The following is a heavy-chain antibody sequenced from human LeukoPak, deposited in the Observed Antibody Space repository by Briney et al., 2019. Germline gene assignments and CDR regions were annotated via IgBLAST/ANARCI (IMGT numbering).Heavy chain of an antibody. CDR1: GYTFTNYD. CDR3: ARARGNDGYMDV. V-gene: IGHV1-8*03. CDR2: MNPNSGNT. Sequence: ASVKVSCKASGYTFTNYDINWVRQATGQGLEWMGWMNPNSGNTGYAQKFQGRVTITRNTSISTAYMELSSLRSEDTAVYYCARARGNDGYMDVWGKGTTVTVSS. J-gene: IGHJ6*03.